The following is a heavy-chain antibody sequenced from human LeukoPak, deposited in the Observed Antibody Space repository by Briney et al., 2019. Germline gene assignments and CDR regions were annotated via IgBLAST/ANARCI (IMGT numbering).Heavy chain of an antibody. J-gene: IGHJ4*02. CDR3: ARDRGSGWSVDY. D-gene: IGHD6-19*01. CDR1: GGSISSYY. Sequence: SETLFLTCTVSGGSISSYYWSWIRQPPGKGLEWIGYIYYSGSTNYNPSLKSRVTISVDTSKNQFSLKLSSVTAADTAVYYCARDRGSGWSVDYWGQGTLVTVSS. V-gene: IGHV4-59*12. CDR2: IYYSGST.